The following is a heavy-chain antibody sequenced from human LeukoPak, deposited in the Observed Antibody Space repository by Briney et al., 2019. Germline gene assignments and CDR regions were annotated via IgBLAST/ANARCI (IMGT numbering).Heavy chain of an antibody. J-gene: IGHJ3*02. CDR1: GGSISSYY. CDR2: IYYSGNT. D-gene: IGHD7-27*01. V-gene: IGHV4-59*01. Sequence: PSETLSLTCTVSGGSISSYYWNWIRQPPGKGLEWIEYIYYSGNTNYNPSLKSRVTISVDTSNNQFSLKLNSVTAADTAVYYCARGSRGDGAAFDIWGQGTMVTVSS. CDR3: ARGSRGDGAAFDI.